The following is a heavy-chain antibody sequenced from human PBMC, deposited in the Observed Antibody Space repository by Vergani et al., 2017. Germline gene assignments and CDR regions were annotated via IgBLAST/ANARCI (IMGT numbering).Heavy chain of an antibody. J-gene: IGHJ6*02. CDR1: GGSISSRSYY. CDR3: ARGRGYCSSTSCYAQDEEYYYYGMDV. V-gene: IGHV4-39*07. D-gene: IGHD2-2*01. Sequence: QLQLQESGPGLVKPSETLSLTCTVSGGSISSRSYYWGWIRQPPGKGLEWSGSIYYSGSTYYNPSLKSRVTISVDTSKNQFSLKLSSVTAAATAVYYCARGRGYCSSTSCYAQDEEYYYYGMDVWGQGTTVTVSS. CDR2: IYYSGST.